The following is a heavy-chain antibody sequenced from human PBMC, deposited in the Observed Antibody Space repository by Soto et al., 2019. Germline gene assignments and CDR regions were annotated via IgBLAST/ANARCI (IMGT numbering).Heavy chain of an antibody. CDR3: ARGRTYSDFSSSSPY. J-gene: IGHJ4*02. D-gene: IGHD6-13*01. CDR2: IWYDGSNK. CDR1: GFTFSSYG. V-gene: IGHV3-33*01. Sequence: QVQLVESGVGVVQPGRSLRLSCAASGFTFSSYGMHWVRQAPGKGLEWVAVIWYDGSNKYYADSVKGRFTISRDNSKNTLYLQMNSLRAEDTAVYYCARGRTYSDFSSSSPYWGQGTLVTVSS.